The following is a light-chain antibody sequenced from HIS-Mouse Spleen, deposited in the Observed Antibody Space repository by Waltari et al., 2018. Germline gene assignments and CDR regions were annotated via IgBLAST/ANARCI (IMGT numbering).Light chain of an antibody. J-gene: IGLJ3*02. V-gene: IGLV2-23*01. Sequence: QSALTQPASVSGSPGQSITIPCTGTSSDVGSYNLVSWYQQHPGKAPKLMIYEGSKRPSGVSNRFSGSKSGNPASLTISGLQAEDEADYYCCSYAGSSTWVFGGGTKLTVL. CDR1: SSDVGSYNL. CDR3: CSYAGSSTWV. CDR2: EGS.